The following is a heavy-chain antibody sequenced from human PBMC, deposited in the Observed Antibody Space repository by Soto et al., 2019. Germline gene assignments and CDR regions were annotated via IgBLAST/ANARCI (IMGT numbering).Heavy chain of an antibody. CDR1: GFTFSSSW. Sequence: GGSLRLSCAASGFTFSSSWMHWVRQAPGKGLVWVSRVSGDGSSTNYADSVKGRFTISRDNAKNALYLQMNSLRAEDAAVYYCTRGGVVRDTATTEFDTRAQ. CDR2: VSGDGSST. V-gene: IGHV3-74*01. CDR3: TRGGVVRDTATTEFDT. J-gene: IGHJ5*02. D-gene: IGHD3-16*01.